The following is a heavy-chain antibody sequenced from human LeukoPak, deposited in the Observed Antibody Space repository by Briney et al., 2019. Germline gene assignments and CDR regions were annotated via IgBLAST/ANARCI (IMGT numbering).Heavy chain of an antibody. CDR2: IYTSGST. CDR1: GGSISSYY. Sequence: NSSETLSLTCTVSGGSISSYYWSWIRQPAGKGLEWIGRIYTSGSTNYNPSLKSRVTMSVDTSKNQFSLKLSSVTAADTAVYYCAGSRNYVDYYYYMDVWGKGTTVTVSS. CDR3: AGSRNYVDYYYYMDV. V-gene: IGHV4-4*07. D-gene: IGHD4-11*01. J-gene: IGHJ6*03.